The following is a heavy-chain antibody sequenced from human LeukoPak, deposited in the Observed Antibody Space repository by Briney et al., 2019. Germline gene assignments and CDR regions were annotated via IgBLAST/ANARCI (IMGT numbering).Heavy chain of an antibody. CDR3: ARDTLGEGEDANYAVYYFDY. CDR2: ISGSGGST. Sequence: GGSLRLSCAASGFTFSSYGIHWVRQAPGKGLEWVSAISGSGGSTYYADSVKGRFTISRDNSKNTLYLQMNSLRAEDTAVYYCARDTLGEGEDANYAVYYFDYWGQGTVVTVSS. J-gene: IGHJ4*02. CDR1: GFTFSSYG. V-gene: IGHV3-23*01. D-gene: IGHD4/OR15-4a*01.